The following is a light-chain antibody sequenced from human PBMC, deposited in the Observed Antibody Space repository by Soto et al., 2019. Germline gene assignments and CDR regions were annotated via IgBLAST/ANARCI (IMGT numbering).Light chain of an antibody. J-gene: IGKJ5*01. CDR1: QSGSTY. CDR3: QQSHSTLT. CDR2: AAY. Sequence: DIQMTQSPSSLSASVGDRVTITCRANQSGSTYLNWYQQKPGKAPNLLIYAAYTLQTGVSSRFSGRGSGTDFTLTISSLQPEDSGTYYCQQSHSTLTFGPGTRLEIK. V-gene: IGKV1-39*01.